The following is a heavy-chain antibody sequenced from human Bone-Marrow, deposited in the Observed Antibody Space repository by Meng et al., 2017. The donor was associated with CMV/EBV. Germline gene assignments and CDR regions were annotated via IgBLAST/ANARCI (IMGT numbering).Heavy chain of an antibody. CDR1: GASISSSSYY. J-gene: IGHJ4*02. D-gene: IGHD7-27*01. CDR3: AKTSTGDFDS. CDR2: GRT. V-gene: IGHV4-39*07. Sequence: TLSLTCSVSGASISSSSYYWVWIRQPPGKGLEYNGGRTYYNPSLKSRVTISVDTSKNQFSLKLSSVTAADTAVYFCAKTSTGDFDSWGQGTLVTVSS.